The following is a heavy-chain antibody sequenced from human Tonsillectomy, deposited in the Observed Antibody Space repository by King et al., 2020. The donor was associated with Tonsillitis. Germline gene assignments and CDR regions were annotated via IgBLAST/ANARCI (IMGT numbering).Heavy chain of an antibody. Sequence: VQLVESGGGVVQPGRSLRLSCAASGFTFSSYDIHWVRQAPGKGLEWVAVISYDGSYKYYADSVQGRFTISRDNSKNTLYLQMNSLRAEDTAVYYCARERDDYIFDYWGQGTLVTVSS. CDR3: ARERDDYIFDY. D-gene: IGHD4/OR15-4a*01. CDR1: GFTFSSYD. J-gene: IGHJ4*02. V-gene: IGHV3-33*05. CDR2: ISYDGSYK.